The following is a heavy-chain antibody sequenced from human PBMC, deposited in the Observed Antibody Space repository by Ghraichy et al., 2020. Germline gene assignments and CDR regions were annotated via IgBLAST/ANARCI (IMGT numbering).Heavy chain of an antibody. J-gene: IGHJ4*02. CDR1: GYIFTELS. CDR2: FERDDGKT. CDR3: ATGVTANFDY. V-gene: IGHV1-24*01. D-gene: IGHD4-11*01. Sequence: ASVKVSCKVSGYIFTELSMHWVRQAPGKGLEWMGGFERDDGKTIYAQKFQGRVTVTEDTSTDTAYMELSSLRSEDTAVYYCATGVTANFDYWGQGTLVTVSS.